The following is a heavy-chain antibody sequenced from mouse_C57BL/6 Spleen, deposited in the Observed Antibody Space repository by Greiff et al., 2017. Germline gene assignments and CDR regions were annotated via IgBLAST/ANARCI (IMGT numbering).Heavy chain of an antibody. J-gene: IGHJ2*01. V-gene: IGHV1-69*01. Sequence: QVQLQQPGAELVMPGASVKLSCKASGYTFTSYWMHWVKQRPGQGLEWIGEIDPSDSYTNYNQKFKGKTTLTVDKSSSTACMQLSSLTSEDSAVYYCAKGSRIDYFDYWGQGTTLPVSS. CDR3: AKGSRIDYFDY. CDR2: IDPSDSYT. CDR1: GYTFTSYW. D-gene: IGHD2-12*01.